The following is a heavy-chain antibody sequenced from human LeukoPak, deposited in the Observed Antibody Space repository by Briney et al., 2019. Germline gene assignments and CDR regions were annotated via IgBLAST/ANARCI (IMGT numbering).Heavy chain of an antibody. Sequence: SETLPLTCTVSGGSISSGGYYWSWIRQHPGKGLEWIGYIYYSGSTYYNPSLKSRVTISVDTSKNQFSLKLSSVTAADTAVYYCARVGSIAARPSTPGAFDIWGQGTMVTVSS. CDR2: IYYSGST. CDR3: ARVGSIAARPSTPGAFDI. D-gene: IGHD6-6*01. J-gene: IGHJ3*02. CDR1: GGSISSGGYY. V-gene: IGHV4-31*03.